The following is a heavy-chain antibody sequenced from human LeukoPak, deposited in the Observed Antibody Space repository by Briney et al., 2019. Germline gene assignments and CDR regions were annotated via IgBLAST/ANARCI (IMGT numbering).Heavy chain of an antibody. D-gene: IGHD3-10*02. CDR2: ISHSGITK. CDR1: GFTFSDYY. J-gene: IGHJ6*03. V-gene: IGHV3-11*01. Sequence: GGSLRLSCAASGFTFSDYYMSWIRQAPGKGLEWVSYISHSGITKYYADSVKGRFTISRDNAKNSLYLQMNSLRPEDTAVYYCARDSVVRGIIGNDMDVWGNGTTVTVSS. CDR3: ARDSVVRGIIGNDMDV.